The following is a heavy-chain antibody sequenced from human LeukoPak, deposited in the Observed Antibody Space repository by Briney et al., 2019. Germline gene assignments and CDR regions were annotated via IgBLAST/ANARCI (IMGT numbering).Heavy chain of an antibody. J-gene: IGHJ4*02. Sequence: GGSLRLSCAASGFTFSYSSMNWVRQAPGKGLEWVSSISSSTGYIYYADSVKGRFTISRDNAKNSLYLQMNSLRAEDTAVYYCARGNTAMVRSYFDYRGLGTLVTVSS. V-gene: IGHV3-21*01. CDR3: ARGNTAMVRSYFDY. CDR1: GFTFSYSS. CDR2: ISSSTGYI. D-gene: IGHD5-18*01.